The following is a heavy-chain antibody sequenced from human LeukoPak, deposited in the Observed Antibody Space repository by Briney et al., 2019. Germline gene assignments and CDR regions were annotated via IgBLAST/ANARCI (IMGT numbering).Heavy chain of an antibody. V-gene: IGHV3-23*01. CDR3: AREYYYDSSGYYPPTLPGGYYYYMDV. Sequence: PGGSLRLSCAASGFTFSSYAMSWVRQAPGKGLEWVSAISGSGGSTYYADSVKGRFTISRDNSKNTLYLQMNSLRAEDTALYYCAREYYYDSSGYYPPTLPGGYYYYMDVWGKGTTVTVSS. CDR2: ISGSGGST. J-gene: IGHJ6*03. CDR1: GFTFSSYA. D-gene: IGHD3-22*01.